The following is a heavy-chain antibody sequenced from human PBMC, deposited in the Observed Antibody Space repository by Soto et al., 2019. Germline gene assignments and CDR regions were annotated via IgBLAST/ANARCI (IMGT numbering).Heavy chain of an antibody. V-gene: IGHV3-7*01. CDR3: GRDLPSISGRPGGWFDP. CDR2: IKQDGSEK. J-gene: IGHJ5*02. Sequence: EVQLVESGGGLVQPGGSLSLSCAAFGFPFSRYWMSWLRQAPGKGLEWVANIKQDGSEKSYVDSVKGRFSISRDNAKNSLYLQMNSLRAEETAVYFCGRDLPSISGRPGGWFDPWGQGTLVTVSS. CDR1: GFPFSRYW. D-gene: IGHD6-6*01.